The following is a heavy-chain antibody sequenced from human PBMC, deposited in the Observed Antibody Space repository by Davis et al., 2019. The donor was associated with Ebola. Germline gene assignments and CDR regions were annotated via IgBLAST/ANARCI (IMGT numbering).Heavy chain of an antibody. D-gene: IGHD3-16*01. J-gene: IGHJ6*02. V-gene: IGHV6-1*01. Sequence: PSETLSLTCAISGDSVFGKNGAWNWIRQSPSRGLEWLGRTYYTSKWHNDYGESVKSRISINPDTSKNQLSLQLNSVTPEDAAGYYCGRGGGRSGLDVWGQGTTGTVSS. CDR3: GRGGGRSGLDV. CDR2: TYYTSKWHN. CDR1: GDSVFGKNGA.